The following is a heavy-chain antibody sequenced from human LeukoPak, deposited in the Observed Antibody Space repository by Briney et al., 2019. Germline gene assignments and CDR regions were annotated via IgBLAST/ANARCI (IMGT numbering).Heavy chain of an antibody. CDR1: GGSFSGYY. V-gene: IGHV4-34*01. CDR2: INHSGST. Sequence: PSETLSLTCAVYGGSFSGYYWSWIRQPPGKGLEWIGEINHSGSTNYNPSLKSRVTISVDTSKNQFSLKLSSVTAADTAVYYCARGLRQTTVVTPSGANDYWGQGTLVTVSS. J-gene: IGHJ4*02. CDR3: ARGLRQTTVVTPSGANDY. D-gene: IGHD4-23*01.